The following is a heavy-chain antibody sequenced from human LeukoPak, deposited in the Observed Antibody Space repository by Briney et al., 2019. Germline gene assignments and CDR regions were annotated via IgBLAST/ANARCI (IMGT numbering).Heavy chain of an antibody. D-gene: IGHD6-6*01. CDR2: ISGSGDYT. J-gene: IGHJ4*02. Sequence: GGSLRLSCAASGFTFSNSAMSWVRQAPGKGLEWVSAISGSGDYTYYADSVKGRFTISRDNSKNTLFLQMNSLRAEDTAVYYCAKVRWQLVDYWGQGALVTVSS. V-gene: IGHV3-23*01. CDR1: GFTFSNSA. CDR3: AKVRWQLVDY.